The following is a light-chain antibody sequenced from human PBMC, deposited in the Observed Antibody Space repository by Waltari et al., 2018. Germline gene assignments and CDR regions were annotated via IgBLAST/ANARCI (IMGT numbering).Light chain of an antibody. CDR1: SSNIGAGYD. Sequence: QSVLTQPPSVSGAPGQRLTISCTGTSSNIGAGYDVPWYQQFPGTAPKLLIYSNNNRPAGVPGRFSASKSGTSASLAITGLQAEDEADYYCQSYDKLLSGSLFGGGTKLTV. J-gene: IGLJ3*02. CDR3: QSYDKLLSGSL. CDR2: SNN. V-gene: IGLV1-40*01.